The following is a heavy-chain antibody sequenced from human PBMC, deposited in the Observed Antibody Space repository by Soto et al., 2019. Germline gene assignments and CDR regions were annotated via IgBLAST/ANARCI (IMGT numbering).Heavy chain of an antibody. CDR1: GYTFTSYG. V-gene: IGHV1-18*01. Sequence: PSGKVSCKASGYTFTSYGISWVRQAPGQGLEWMGWISAYNGNTNYAQKLQGRVTMTTDTSTSTAYMELRSLRSDDTAVYYCARAYYYDSSGYPNDIWGQGTMVTVSS. CDR3: ARAYYYDSSGYPNDI. CDR2: ISAYNGNT. D-gene: IGHD3-22*01. J-gene: IGHJ3*02.